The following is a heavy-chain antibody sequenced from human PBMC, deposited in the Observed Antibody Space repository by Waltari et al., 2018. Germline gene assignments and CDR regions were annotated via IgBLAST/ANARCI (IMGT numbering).Heavy chain of an antibody. D-gene: IGHD6-19*01. Sequence: QVQLVESGGGVVQPGRSLRLSCAASGFTFSSYGMHWVRQAPGKGLEWVAVISYDGSNKYYAESVKGRFTISRDNSKNTLYLQMNSLRAEDTAVYYCAKNAGIVAGTGYFDYWGQGTLVTVSS. J-gene: IGHJ4*02. CDR3: AKNAGIVAGTGYFDY. CDR2: ISYDGSNK. V-gene: IGHV3-30*18. CDR1: GFTFSSYG.